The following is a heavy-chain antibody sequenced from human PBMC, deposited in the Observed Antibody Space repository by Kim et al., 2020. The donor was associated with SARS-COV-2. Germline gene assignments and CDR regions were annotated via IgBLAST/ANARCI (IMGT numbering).Heavy chain of an antibody. CDR1: GFTFSNYA. CDR2: IGNSGSTT. Sequence: GGSLRLSCAASGFTFSNYAMSWVRQAPGKGLEWVSTIGNSGSTTYYADSVKVRFTFSRDNSKNTIYLQMNSLGAEDTAVSFCERAGRQRSYWGQVTLVT. J-gene: IGHJ4*01. CDR3: ERAGRQRSY. D-gene: IGHD6-25*01. V-gene: IGHV3-23*01.